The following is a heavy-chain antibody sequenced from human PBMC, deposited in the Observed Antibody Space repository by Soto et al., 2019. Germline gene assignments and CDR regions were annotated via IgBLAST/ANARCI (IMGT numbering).Heavy chain of an antibody. CDR2: IKNKIDGVTT. CDR1: GFTFSNAW. D-gene: IGHD3-10*01. CDR3: TTDRTIAEFMVRGVYDY. V-gene: IGHV3-15*01. Sequence: EVQLVESGGGLVKPGGSLRLSCAASGFTFSNAWMTWVRQAPGKGLEWVGRIKNKIDGVTTDYAAPVKGRFSISRDDSKNTSCLQMNSLKTEDTAVYYCTTDRTIAEFMVRGVYDYWGQGTLVTVSS. J-gene: IGHJ4*02.